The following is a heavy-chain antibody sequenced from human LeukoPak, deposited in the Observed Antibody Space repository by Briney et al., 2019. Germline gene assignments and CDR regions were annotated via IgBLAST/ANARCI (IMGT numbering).Heavy chain of an antibody. Sequence: GGSLRLSCAASGFSFGTFAMSWVRQAPGKGLEWVSGIIESGNDKHYADAVKGRFTISRDNAKNTLYLQMNSLRVEDTAVYSCARGWYGPDSCGQGTLVTVSS. CDR3: ARGWYGPDS. D-gene: IGHD2-15*01. V-gene: IGHV3-23*01. CDR2: IIESGNDK. CDR1: GFSFGTFA. J-gene: IGHJ5*01.